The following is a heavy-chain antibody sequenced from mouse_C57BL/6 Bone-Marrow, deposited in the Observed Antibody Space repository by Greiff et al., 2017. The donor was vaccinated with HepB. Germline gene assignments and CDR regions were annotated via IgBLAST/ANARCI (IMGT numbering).Heavy chain of an antibody. D-gene: IGHD4-1*01. CDR2: IRLKSDNYAT. J-gene: IGHJ2*01. CDR3: TEGSLGQYFDY. CDR1: GFTFSNYW. V-gene: IGHV6-3*01. Sequence: EVKVEESGGGLVQPGGSMKLSCVASGFTFSNYWMNWVRQSPEKGLEWVAQIRLKSDNYATHYAESVKGRFTISRDDSKSSVYLQMNNLRAEDTGIYYCTEGSLGQYFDYWGQGTTLTVSS.